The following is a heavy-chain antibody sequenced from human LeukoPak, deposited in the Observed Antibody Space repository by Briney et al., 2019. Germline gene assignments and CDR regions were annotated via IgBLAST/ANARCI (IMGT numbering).Heavy chain of an antibody. V-gene: IGHV4-59*01. CDR3: ARITMIVGDYFDY. CDR1: GGSISSYY. D-gene: IGHD3-22*01. J-gene: IGHJ4*02. CDR2: IYYSGST. Sequence: SSETLSLTCTVSGGSISSYYWSWIRQPPGKGLEWIGYIYYSGSTNYNPSLKSRVTISVDTSKNQFSLKLSSVTAADTAMYYCARITMIVGDYFDYWGQGTLVTVSS.